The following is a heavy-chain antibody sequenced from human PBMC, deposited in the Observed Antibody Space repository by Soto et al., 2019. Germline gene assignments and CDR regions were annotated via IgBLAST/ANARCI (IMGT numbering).Heavy chain of an antibody. CDR3: AKDGDFGEDGPAEYFEN. Sequence: EVNLLESGGGLVQPGESLRISCVGSGFTFKNYGMTWVRQAPGKGLEWVSGTTGSGANKHYADSVRGRFTISRDNSKKTLYLEMTRLRVEDTAVYYCAKDGDFGEDGPAEYFENWGQGTLVSVSS. J-gene: IGHJ1*01. CDR1: GFTFKNYG. V-gene: IGHV3-23*01. CDR2: TTGSGANK. D-gene: IGHD4-17*01.